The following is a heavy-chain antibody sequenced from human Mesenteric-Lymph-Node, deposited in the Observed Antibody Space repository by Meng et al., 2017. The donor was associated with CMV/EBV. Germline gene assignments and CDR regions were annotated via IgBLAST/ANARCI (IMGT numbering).Heavy chain of an antibody. CDR1: GGSFSGYY. Sequence: QVQLTQWGAVLLKPSEILSVTCAVYGGSFSGYYWNWIRQSPEKGLEWIGEINHSGSTTYNPSFTSRIIISVDTSTNQISLNMSSVTAADTAVYYCARGSSYDILTGYFDYWGQGALVTVPS. CDR3: ARGSSYDILTGYFDY. D-gene: IGHD3-9*01. V-gene: IGHV4-34*01. J-gene: IGHJ4*02. CDR2: INHSGST.